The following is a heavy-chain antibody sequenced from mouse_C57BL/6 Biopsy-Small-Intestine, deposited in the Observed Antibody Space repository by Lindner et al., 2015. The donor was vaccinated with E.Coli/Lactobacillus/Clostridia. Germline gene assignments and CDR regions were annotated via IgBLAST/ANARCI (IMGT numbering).Heavy chain of an antibody. CDR2: IDPENGDT. J-gene: IGHJ1*03. V-gene: IGHV14-4*01. CDR3: ATGKDWYFDV. Sequence: VQLQESGAELVRPGASVKLSCTASGSNIKDDYMHWVKQRPEQGLEWIGWIDPENGDTEYASKFQGKATITADTSSNTAYLQLSSLTSEDTAVYYCATGKDWYFDVWGTGTTVTVSS. D-gene: IGHD1-3*01. CDR1: GSNIKDDY.